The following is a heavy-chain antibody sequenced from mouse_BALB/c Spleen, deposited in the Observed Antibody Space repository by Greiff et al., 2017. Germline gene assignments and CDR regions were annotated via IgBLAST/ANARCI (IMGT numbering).Heavy chain of an antibody. D-gene: IGHD1-1*01. CDR2: ISSGSSTI. V-gene: IGHV5-17*02. CDR3: ARSGYYYGSRRAMDY. J-gene: IGHJ4*01. CDR1: GFTFSSFG. Sequence: EVQLVESGGGLVQPGGSRKLSCAASGFTFSSFGMHWVRQAPEKGLEWVAYISSGSSTIYYADTVKGRFTISRDNPKNTLFLQMTSLRSEDTAMYYCARSGYYYGSRRAMDYWGQGTSVTVSS.